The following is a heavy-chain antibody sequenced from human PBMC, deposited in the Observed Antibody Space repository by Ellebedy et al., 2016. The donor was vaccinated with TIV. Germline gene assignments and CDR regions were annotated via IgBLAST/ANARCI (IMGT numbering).Heavy chain of an antibody. Sequence: GESLKIPCAAPGFTFRNYELNWVRQAPGKGLVWVSYIDGRGDTIYYADFVKGRFTISRDNAKTSVYLQKTSLRAEDTAVYYCARDGDRALIFTVDHWGQGALVTVSA. D-gene: IGHD3-9*01. V-gene: IGHV3-48*03. CDR1: GFTFRNYE. J-gene: IGHJ4*02. CDR2: IDGRGDTI. CDR3: ARDGDRALIFTVDH.